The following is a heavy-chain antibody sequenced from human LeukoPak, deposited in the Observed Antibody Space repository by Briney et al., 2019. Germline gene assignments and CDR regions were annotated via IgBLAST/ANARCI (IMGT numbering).Heavy chain of an antibody. Sequence: GGSLRLSCAASGFTFSSYAMSWVRQAPGKGLEWVSAISGSGGSTYYADSVKGRFTISRDNSKNTLYLQMNSPRAEDTAVYYCAKVHGYCSGGSCLDAFDIWGQGTMVTVSS. CDR3: AKVHGYCSGGSCLDAFDI. D-gene: IGHD2-15*01. J-gene: IGHJ3*02. V-gene: IGHV3-23*01. CDR1: GFTFSSYA. CDR2: ISGSGGST.